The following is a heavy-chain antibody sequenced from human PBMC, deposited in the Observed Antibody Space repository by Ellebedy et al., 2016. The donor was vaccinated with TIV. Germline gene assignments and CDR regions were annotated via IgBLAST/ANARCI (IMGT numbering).Heavy chain of an antibody. J-gene: IGHJ4*02. D-gene: IGHD1-26*01. CDR3: TRIVEATLYPY. V-gene: IGHV3-15*01. CDR2: IKSKTDGGTT. CDR1: GFTFSNAW. Sequence: GESLKISXAASGFTFSNAWMSWVRQAPGKGLEWVGRIKSKTDGGTTDYAAPVKGRFTISRDDSKNTLYLQMNSLKTEDTAVYYCTRIVEATLYPYWGQGTLVTVSS.